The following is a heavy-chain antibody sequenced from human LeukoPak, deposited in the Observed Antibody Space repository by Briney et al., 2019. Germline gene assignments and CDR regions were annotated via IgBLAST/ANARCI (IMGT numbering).Heavy chain of an antibody. V-gene: IGHV3-66*01. D-gene: IGHD6-13*01. Sequence: PGGSLRLSCAASGFTVSSNYMSWVRQAPGKGLEWVSVIYSGGSTYYADSVKGRFTISRDNSKNTLYLQMNSLRAEDTAVYYCARGRFGSSWYPSWFDPWGQGTLVTVSS. CDR3: ARGRFGSSWYPSWFDP. J-gene: IGHJ5*02. CDR1: GFTVSSNY. CDR2: IYSGGST.